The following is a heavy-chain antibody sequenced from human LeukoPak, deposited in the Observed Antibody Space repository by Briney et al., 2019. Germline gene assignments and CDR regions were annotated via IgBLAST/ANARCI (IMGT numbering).Heavy chain of an antibody. V-gene: IGHV3-7*01. CDR3: ARLCIAAAGTVHY. J-gene: IGHJ4*02. Sequence: GGSLRLSCAASGFTFSSYWMSWVRQAPGQGLEWVANIKQDGSEKYYVDSVKGRFTISRDNAKNSLYLQMNSLRAEDTAVYYCARLCIAAAGTVHYWGQGTLVTVSS. D-gene: IGHD6-13*01. CDR2: IKQDGSEK. CDR1: GFTFSSYW.